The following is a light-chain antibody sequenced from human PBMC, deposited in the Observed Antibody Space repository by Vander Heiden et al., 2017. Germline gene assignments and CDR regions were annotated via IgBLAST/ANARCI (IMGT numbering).Light chain of an antibody. CDR2: WTS. J-gene: IGKJ2*01. Sequence: DIVMTQSPDSLAVSLGERATINCKASPTVFYTSNNKNYLAWYQQKPGKVPRLLIYWTSTRETGVPDRFSGSGSGTDFTLTISSLQAEDVAVYYCQQYYATPYTFGQGTKLEIK. CDR1: PTVFYTSNNKNY. V-gene: IGKV4-1*01. CDR3: QQYYATPYT.